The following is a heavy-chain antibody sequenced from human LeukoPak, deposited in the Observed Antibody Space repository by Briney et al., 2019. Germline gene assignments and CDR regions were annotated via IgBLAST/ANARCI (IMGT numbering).Heavy chain of an antibody. V-gene: IGHV3-23*01. J-gene: IGHJ3*02. CDR1: GFTFSNYA. Sequence: GGSLRLSCVASGFTFSNYAMSWVRQAPGKGLEWVSAISGSGGSTYYADSVKGRFTISRDNSKNTLYLQMNSLRAEDTAVYYCAKTEPGRPIFGVVSMWGQGTMVTVSS. D-gene: IGHD3-3*01. CDR3: AKTEPGRPIFGVVSM. CDR2: ISGSGGST.